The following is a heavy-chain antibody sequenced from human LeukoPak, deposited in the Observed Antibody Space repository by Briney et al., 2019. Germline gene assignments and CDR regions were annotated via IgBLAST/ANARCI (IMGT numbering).Heavy chain of an antibody. CDR3: ARRRVTMVRGVNWFDP. CDR1: GGSFSGYY. V-gene: IGHV4-34*01. D-gene: IGHD3-10*01. J-gene: IGHJ5*02. Sequence: SETRSLTCAVYGGSFSGYYWSWIRQPPGKGLEWIGEINHSGSTNYNPSLKSRVTISVDTSKNQFSLKLSSVTAADTAVYYCARRRVTMVRGVNWFDPWGQGTLVTVSS. CDR2: INHSGST.